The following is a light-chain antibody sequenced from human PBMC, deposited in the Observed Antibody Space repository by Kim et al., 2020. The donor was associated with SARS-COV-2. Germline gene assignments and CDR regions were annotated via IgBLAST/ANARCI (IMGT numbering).Light chain of an antibody. CDR1: SSDVGGYNY. CDR3: SSYTTSIAWV. CDR2: DVT. V-gene: IGLV2-14*01. Sequence: QSALTQPASVSGSPGQSITISCTGTSSDVGGYNYVSWYQQHPGEAPKLMIYDVTKRPSGVSNRFSGSKSGNTASLTISGLQAEDEADYYCSSYTTSIAWVFGGGTKLTVL. J-gene: IGLJ3*02.